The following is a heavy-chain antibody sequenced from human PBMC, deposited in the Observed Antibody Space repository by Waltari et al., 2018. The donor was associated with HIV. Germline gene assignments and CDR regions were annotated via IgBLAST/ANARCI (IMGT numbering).Heavy chain of an antibody. CDR2: ITSDSTTS. Sequence: VQLVESGGGLVQPGGSLRLSCAASGFTFSRNTMNWVRQAPGKGLEWRATITSDSTTSHYADSVKGRFTISRDNAKNSVFLQMSSLRDEDTAVYYCASARVGTAYFDYWGQGTLVTVSS. CDR3: ASARVGTAYFDY. V-gene: IGHV3-48*02. CDR1: GFTFSRNT. D-gene: IGHD2-15*01. J-gene: IGHJ4*02.